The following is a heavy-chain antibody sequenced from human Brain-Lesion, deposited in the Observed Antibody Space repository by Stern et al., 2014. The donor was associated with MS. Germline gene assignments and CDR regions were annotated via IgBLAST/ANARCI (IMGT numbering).Heavy chain of an antibody. CDR2: LFNSGTP. J-gene: IGHJ6*02. CDR1: GGSISSGGYY. D-gene: IGHD2-2*01. Sequence: VQLQESGPGLVKPSQTLSLSCTVSGGSISSGGYYWSWIRQPAGKGLEWIGRLFNSGTPSNNPSLKSRATISIDTSKNNFPLRLNSMPAADTAVYYCARGRVVPGFQYYATDVWGQGTTVIVSS. CDR3: ARGRVVPGFQYYATDV. V-gene: IGHV4-61*02.